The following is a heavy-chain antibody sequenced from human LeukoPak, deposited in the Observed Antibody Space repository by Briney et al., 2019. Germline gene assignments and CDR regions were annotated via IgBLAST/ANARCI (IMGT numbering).Heavy chain of an antibody. Sequence: PGGSLRLSCAASGFTFSAYAMSWVRQAPGKGLEWVSVICGSGGTTSYADSVKGRFTISRDNSKNTLYLQINSLRAEDTAVYYCAKVSTRSTLFGVDYWGQGTLVTVSS. J-gene: IGHJ4*02. CDR3: AKVSTRSTLFGVDY. V-gene: IGHV3-23*01. CDR1: GFTFSAYA. D-gene: IGHD3-3*01. CDR2: ICGSGGTT.